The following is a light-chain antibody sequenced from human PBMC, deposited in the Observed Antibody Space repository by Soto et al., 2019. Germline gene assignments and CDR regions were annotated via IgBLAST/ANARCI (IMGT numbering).Light chain of an antibody. V-gene: IGKV1-39*01. CDR3: QQSYSTPWT. J-gene: IGKJ1*01. CDR2: AAS. Sequence: DIQMTQSPSSLSASVGDRVTITCRASQSISSYLNWYQKKPGKATKLLIYAASSLQSGVTSRFSGSGSGTDFTLTISSLQPEDFATYYFQQSYSTPWTFGQGTKVEIK. CDR1: QSISSY.